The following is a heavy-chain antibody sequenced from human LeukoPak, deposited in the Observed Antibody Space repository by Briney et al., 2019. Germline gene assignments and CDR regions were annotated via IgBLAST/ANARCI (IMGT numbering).Heavy chain of an antibody. Sequence: RGASLEISCKGAGYGFSSYWIGWGRQMPGKGLEWMGIIYPGDSDTRYSTSFEGQVTISAEKSITTACLQWRSLKPSDTAMYYCATTTTRGIPHYFDYWGQGTLVTVSS. D-gene: IGHD1-1*01. CDR3: ATTTTRGIPHYFDY. CDR2: IYPGDSDT. J-gene: IGHJ4*02. V-gene: IGHV5-51*01. CDR1: GYGFSSYW.